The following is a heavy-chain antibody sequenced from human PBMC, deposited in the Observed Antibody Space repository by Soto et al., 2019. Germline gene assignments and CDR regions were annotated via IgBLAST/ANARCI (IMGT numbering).Heavy chain of an antibody. CDR2: IYASGRT. Sequence: QVQLQESGPGLVRPSETLSLTCSVPGGSISGYYWSWIRQPAGKGLEWVGRIYASGRTNYAPSLQSRVTLSLDTSENQFSLRLISVTAADTAIYYCARGEIRGYDYWGQGTLVTVS. CDR3: ARGEIRGYDY. D-gene: IGHD3-22*01. J-gene: IGHJ4*02. V-gene: IGHV4-4*07. CDR1: GGSISGYY.